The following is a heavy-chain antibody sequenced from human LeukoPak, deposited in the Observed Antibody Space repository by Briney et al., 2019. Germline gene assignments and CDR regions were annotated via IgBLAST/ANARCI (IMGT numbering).Heavy chain of an antibody. CDR1: GFTFSSYG. J-gene: IGHJ4*02. CDR2: IWYDGSNK. V-gene: IGHV3-33*08. CDR3: ARPLFNYDNSGLKY. Sequence: GGSLRLSCAASGFTFSSYGMQWVRQAPGKGLEWVALIWYDGSNKYYADSVKGRFTISRDNSKNTLYLQMNSLRTEDTAVYYCARPLFNYDNSGLKYWGQGTLVTVSS. D-gene: IGHD3-22*01.